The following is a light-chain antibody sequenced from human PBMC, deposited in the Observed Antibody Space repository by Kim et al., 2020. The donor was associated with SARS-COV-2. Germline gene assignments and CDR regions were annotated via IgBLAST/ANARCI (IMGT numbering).Light chain of an antibody. J-gene: IGKJ2*01. CDR2: WAS. Sequence: DIVMTQSPDSLAVSLGERATINCKSSQSVLYSSNNKNYLAWYQQKPGQPPKLLIYWASTRESGVPDRFSGSASGTDFTLTISSLQAEDVSVYFCQQYYSTPPTYTFGQGTKLEI. V-gene: IGKV4-1*01. CDR1: QSVLYSSNNKNY. CDR3: QQYYSTPPTYT.